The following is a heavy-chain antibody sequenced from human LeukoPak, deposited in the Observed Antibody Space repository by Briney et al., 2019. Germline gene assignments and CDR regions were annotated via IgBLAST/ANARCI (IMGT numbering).Heavy chain of an antibody. V-gene: IGHV3-64*01. Sequence: GGSLRLSCAASGFTFSSYAMHWVRQAPGKGLEYVSAISSNGGSTYYANSVKGRFTISRDTSKNTLYLQMGSLRAEDMAVYYCARSPYYSSGWYFDYWGQGTLVTVSS. D-gene: IGHD6-19*01. J-gene: IGHJ4*02. CDR1: GFTFSSYA. CDR3: ARSPYYSSGWYFDY. CDR2: ISSNGGST.